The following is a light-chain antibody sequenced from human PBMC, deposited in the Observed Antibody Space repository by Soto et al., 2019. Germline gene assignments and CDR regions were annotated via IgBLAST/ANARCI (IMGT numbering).Light chain of an antibody. V-gene: IGLV2-14*01. CDR2: DVS. CDR3: YSYTTSGTYV. J-gene: IGLJ1*01. Sequence: QSVLTQPASLSVSPGQSIAISCTGTSSDVGGYKYVSWYQQHPAKVPKLMIYDVSNRPSGVSDRFSGSKSGNTASLTISGLQAEDEADYYCYSYTTSGTYVFGTGTKVTVL. CDR1: SSDVGGYKY.